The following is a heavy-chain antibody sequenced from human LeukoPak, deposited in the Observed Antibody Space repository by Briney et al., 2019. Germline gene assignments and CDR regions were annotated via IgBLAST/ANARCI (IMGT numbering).Heavy chain of an antibody. CDR2: IKQGGSEK. J-gene: IGHJ4*02. CDR3: ARDFNAAAIFDY. V-gene: IGHV3-7*01. CDR1: GFTFSNYA. D-gene: IGHD2-2*01. Sequence: GGSLRLSCAASGFTFSNYAMSWVRQAPGKGLEWVANIKQGGSEKYYVDSVKGRFTISRDNAKNSLYLQMNSLRAEDTAVYYCARDFNAAAIFDYWGQGTLVTVSS.